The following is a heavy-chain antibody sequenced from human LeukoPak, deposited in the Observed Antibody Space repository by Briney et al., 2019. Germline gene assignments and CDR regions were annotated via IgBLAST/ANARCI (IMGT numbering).Heavy chain of an antibody. Sequence: ASVRVSCKASGYTFTSYAMNWVRQAPGQGLEWMGWINTNTGNPTYAQGFTGRFVFSLDTSVSTAYLQISSLKAEDTAVYYCARDLAHYSSGWSNFDYWGQGTLVTVSS. V-gene: IGHV7-4-1*02. J-gene: IGHJ4*02. CDR1: GYTFTSYA. CDR3: ARDLAHYSSGWSNFDY. D-gene: IGHD6-19*01. CDR2: INTNTGNP.